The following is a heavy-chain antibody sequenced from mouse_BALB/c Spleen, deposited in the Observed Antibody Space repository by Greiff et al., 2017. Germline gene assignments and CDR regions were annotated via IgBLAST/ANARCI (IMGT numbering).Heavy chain of an antibody. CDR1: GYTFTSYW. Sequence: QVQLQQPGAELVRPGASVKLSCKASGYTFTSYWINWVKQRPGQGLEWIGNIYPSDSYTNYNQKFKDKATLTVDKSSSTAYMQLSSPTSEDSAVYYCTRSGRYDGGRMDYWGQGTSVTVSS. CDR3: TRSGRYDGGRMDY. CDR2: IYPSDSYT. D-gene: IGHD2-14*01. J-gene: IGHJ4*01. V-gene: IGHV1-69*02.